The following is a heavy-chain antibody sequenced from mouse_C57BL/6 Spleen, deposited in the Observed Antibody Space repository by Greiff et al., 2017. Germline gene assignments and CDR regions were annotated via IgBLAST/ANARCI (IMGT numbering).Heavy chain of an antibody. CDR1: GFTFSDYG. J-gene: IGHJ3*01. CDR2: ISSGSSTI. V-gene: IGHV5-17*01. D-gene: IGHD2-3*01. Sequence: EVHLVESGGGLVKPGGSLKLSCAASGFTFSDYGMHWVRQAPEKGLEWVAYISSGSSTIYYADTVKGRFTISRDNAKNTLFLQMTSLRSEDTAMYYCARVDDGYLAWFACWGQGTLVTVSA. CDR3: ARVDDGYLAWFAC.